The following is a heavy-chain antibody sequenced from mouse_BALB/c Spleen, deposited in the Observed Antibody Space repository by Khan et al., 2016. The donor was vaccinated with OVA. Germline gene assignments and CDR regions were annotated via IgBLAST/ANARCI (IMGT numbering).Heavy chain of an antibody. D-gene: IGHD2-4*01. Sequence: VQLQESGPGLVKPSQSLSLTCTVTGYSITSEYAWNWIRQFPGNKLEWMGYINYSGNTRFNPSLKGRTSITRDTSKNQFFLQLNSVTTEDTATYYWARKDYYDYDPFPYWGQGTLVTVSA. J-gene: IGHJ3*01. CDR2: INYSGNT. V-gene: IGHV3-2*02. CDR1: GYSITSEYA. CDR3: ARKDYYDYDPFPY.